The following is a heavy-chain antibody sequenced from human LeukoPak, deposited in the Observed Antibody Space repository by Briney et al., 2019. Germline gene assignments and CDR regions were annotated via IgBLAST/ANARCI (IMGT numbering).Heavy chain of an antibody. V-gene: IGHV1-69*06. Sequence: ASVKVSCKASGYSFTSFGMNWVRQAPGQGLEWMGGIIPIFGTANYAQKFQGRVTITADKSTSTAYMELSSLRSEDTAVYYCARVIESHYYYYMDVWGKGTTVTVSS. CDR3: ARVIESHYYYYMDV. J-gene: IGHJ6*03. CDR2: IIPIFGTA. D-gene: IGHD5/OR15-5a*01. CDR1: GYSFTSFG.